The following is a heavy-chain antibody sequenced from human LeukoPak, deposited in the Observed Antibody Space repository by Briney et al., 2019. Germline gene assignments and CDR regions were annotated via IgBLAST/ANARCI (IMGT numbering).Heavy chain of an antibody. CDR1: GFTFSNAW. V-gene: IGHV3-15*01. CDR2: IKSKTDGGTT. D-gene: IGHD2-2*01. J-gene: IGHJ5*02. Sequence: GGSLRLSCAASGFTFSNAWMSWVRQAPGKGLEWVGRIKSKTDGGTTDYAAPVKGRFTISRDDSKNTLYLQMNSLKIEDTAVYYCACVVVPAARLDPWGQGTLVTVSS. CDR3: ACVVVPAARLDP.